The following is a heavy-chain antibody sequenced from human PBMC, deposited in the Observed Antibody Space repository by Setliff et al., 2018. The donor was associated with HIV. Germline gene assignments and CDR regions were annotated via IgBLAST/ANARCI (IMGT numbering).Heavy chain of an antibody. V-gene: IGHV4-39*01. CDR2: LYDTGRT. J-gene: IGHJ6*03. CDR1: GGSVIKDNFY. Sequence: TLSLTCSVSGGSVIKDNFYWGWIRQAPAKGLEWIGTLYDTGRTYYNPPLKSRVSIFVDTTKNEFSLNLRSVTAADTAVYFCVNSGYDGDYYYYYMDVWGKGTTVT. CDR3: VNSGYDGDYYYYYMDV. D-gene: IGHD5-12*01.